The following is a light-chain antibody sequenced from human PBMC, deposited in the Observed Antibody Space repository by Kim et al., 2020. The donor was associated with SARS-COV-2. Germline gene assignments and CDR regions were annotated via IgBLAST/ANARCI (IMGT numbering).Light chain of an antibody. CDR1: QSVRSA. J-gene: IGKJ1*01. CDR3: QQYNNWPPT. CDR2: DAS. Sequence: EILMTQSPATLSVSPGERATLSCRASQSVRSALAWYQQKPGQAPRLLIYDASSRATGIPVRFSGSGSGTEFTLTISSLQSEDFAVYYCQQYNNWPPTFGQGTKVDIK. V-gene: IGKV3-15*01.